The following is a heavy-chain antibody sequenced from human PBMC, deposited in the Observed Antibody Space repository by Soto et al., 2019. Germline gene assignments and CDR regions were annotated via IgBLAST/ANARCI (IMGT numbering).Heavy chain of an antibody. CDR3: ATSPLYFDWLLYYFDY. J-gene: IGHJ4*02. D-gene: IGHD3-9*01. CDR1: GFTFSSYA. Sequence: GGSLRLSCAASGFTFSSYAMSWVRQAPGKGLEWVSAISGSGGSTYYADSVKGRFTISRDNSKNTLYLQMNSLRAEDSALYYCATSPLYFDWLLYYFDYWGQGTLVTVSS. V-gene: IGHV3-23*01. CDR2: ISGSGGST.